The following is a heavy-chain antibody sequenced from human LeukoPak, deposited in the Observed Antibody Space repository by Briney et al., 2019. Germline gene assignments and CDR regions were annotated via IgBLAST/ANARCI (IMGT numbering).Heavy chain of an antibody. CDR2: ISGSGGST. CDR3: AKDLLGGSYLDY. CDR1: GFTFSSYA. V-gene: IGHV3-23*01. D-gene: IGHD1-26*01. Sequence: GGSLRLSCAASGFTFSSYAMSWVRQAPGKGLEWVSAISGSGGSTYYADSVKGRLTISRDNSKNTLYLQMNSLRAEDTAVYYCAKDLLGGSYLDYWGQGTLVTVSS. J-gene: IGHJ4*02.